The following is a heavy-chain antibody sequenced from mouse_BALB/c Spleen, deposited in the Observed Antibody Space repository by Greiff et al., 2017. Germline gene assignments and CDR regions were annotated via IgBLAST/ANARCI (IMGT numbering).Heavy chain of an antibody. D-gene: IGHD2-1*01. V-gene: IGHV1S132*01. CDR1: GYTFTSYW. Sequence: VQLQQSGAELVKPGASVKLSCKTSGYTFTSYWIQWVKQRPGQGLGWIGEIFPGTGTTYYNEKFKGKATLTIDTSSSTAYMQLSSLTSEDSAVYFCARSTRSRWFAYGGQGTLVTVSA. CDR2: IFPGTGTT. J-gene: IGHJ3*01. CDR3: ARSTRSRWFAY.